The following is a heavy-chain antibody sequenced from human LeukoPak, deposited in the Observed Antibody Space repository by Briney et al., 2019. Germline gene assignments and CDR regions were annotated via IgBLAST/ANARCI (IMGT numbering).Heavy chain of an antibody. CDR1: GYTFTSYG. CDR3: ARPRGYDFWSGYYTGKYYFDY. D-gene: IGHD3-3*01. CDR2: ISAYNGNT. Sequence: ASVKVSCKASGYTFTSYGISWVRQAPGQGREWMGWISAYNGNTNYAQKLQGRVTMTTDTSTSTAYMELRSLRSDDTAVYYCARPRGYDFWSGYYTGKYYFDYWGQGTLVTVSS. J-gene: IGHJ4*02. V-gene: IGHV1-18*01.